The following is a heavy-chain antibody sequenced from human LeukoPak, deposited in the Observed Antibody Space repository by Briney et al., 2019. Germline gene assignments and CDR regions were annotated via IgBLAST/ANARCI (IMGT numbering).Heavy chain of an antibody. CDR3: ARVGAATYAFDI. Sequence: PGGSLRLSCTVSGFTVSSNSMSWVRQAPGKGLEWVSFIYSDNTHYSDSVKGRFTISRDNAKNTLYLQMNSLRAEDTAVYYCARVGAATYAFDIWGQGTMVTVSS. J-gene: IGHJ3*02. V-gene: IGHV3-53*01. CDR1: GFTVSSNS. CDR2: IYSDNT. D-gene: IGHD3-16*01.